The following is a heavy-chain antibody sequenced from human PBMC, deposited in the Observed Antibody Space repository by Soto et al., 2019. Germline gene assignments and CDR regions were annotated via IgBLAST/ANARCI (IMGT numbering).Heavy chain of an antibody. V-gene: IGHV4-4*07. CDR3: VRDGTKTLRDWFDP. CDR2: IYATGTT. Sequence: SEILSLTCTVSGASSRGFDGSWIRKYAGKGLEWIGRIYATGTTDYNPSLKSRVMMSVDTSKKQFSLKLRSVTAADTAVYYCVRDGTKTLRDWFDPWGQGISVTVS. CDR1: GASSRGFD. J-gene: IGHJ5*02. D-gene: IGHD1-1*01.